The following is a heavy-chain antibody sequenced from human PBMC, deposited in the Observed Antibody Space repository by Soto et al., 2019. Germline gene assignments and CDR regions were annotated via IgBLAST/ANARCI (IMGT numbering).Heavy chain of an antibody. J-gene: IGHJ5*02. CDR2: IYHSGST. V-gene: IGHV4-30-2*01. D-gene: IGHD3-16*01. Sequence: SETLSLTCAVSGGSISSGGYSWSWIRQPPGKGLEWIGYIYHSGSTYYNPSLKSRVTISVDRSKNQFSLKLSSVTAADTAVYYCARVKSLGGDYWFDPWGQGTLVTVSS. CDR1: GGSISSGGYS. CDR3: ARVKSLGGDYWFDP.